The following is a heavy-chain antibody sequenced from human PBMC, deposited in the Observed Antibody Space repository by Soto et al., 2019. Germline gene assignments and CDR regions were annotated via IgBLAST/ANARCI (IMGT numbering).Heavy chain of an antibody. D-gene: IGHD2-8*01. CDR3: ARDLMVDVPDNYGMDV. CDR1: GYPLRANY. V-gene: IGHV1-2*02. Sequence: QVQLVQSGAELKKPGPSVKVSCKASGYPLRANYIHWVRQAPEKGLEWMGWISPNSRGTNHAQKFQGRVTMTRDPSNTTAYMQLNRLTADDTVVYYCARDLMVDVPDNYGMDVWGQGTMVTVSS. J-gene: IGHJ6*02. CDR2: ISPNSRGT.